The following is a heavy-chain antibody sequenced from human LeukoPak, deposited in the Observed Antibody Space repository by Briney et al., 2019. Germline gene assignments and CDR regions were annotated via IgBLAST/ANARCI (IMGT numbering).Heavy chain of an antibody. CDR1: GFTFSSYA. D-gene: IGHD5-18*01. V-gene: IGHV3-30-3*01. J-gene: IGHJ4*02. CDR3: ARDLFKYSYGPTGY. CDR2: ISYDGSNK. Sequence: PGGSLRLSCAASGFTFSSYAMHWVRQAPGKGLEWVAVISYDGSNKYYADSVKGRFTIPRDNSKNTLYLQMNSLRAEDTAVYYCARDLFKYSYGPTGYWGQGTLVTVSS.